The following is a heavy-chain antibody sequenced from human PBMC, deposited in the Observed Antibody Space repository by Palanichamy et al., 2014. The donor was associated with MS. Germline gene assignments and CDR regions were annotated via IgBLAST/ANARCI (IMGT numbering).Heavy chain of an antibody. Sequence: EVQLLESGGGLVQPGGSLRLSCAASGFTFSSYAMNWVRQAPGKGLERVSAISGSAGNTFYADSVRGRFTVTRDNSENTLYLQMNSLRAEDTAAYFCTKGQYSGAYLNVNWGQGTLVTVSS. CDR1: GFTFSSYA. V-gene: IGHV3-23*01. D-gene: IGHD5-12*01. CDR3: TKGQYSGAYLNVN. CDR2: ISGSAGNT. J-gene: IGHJ4*02.